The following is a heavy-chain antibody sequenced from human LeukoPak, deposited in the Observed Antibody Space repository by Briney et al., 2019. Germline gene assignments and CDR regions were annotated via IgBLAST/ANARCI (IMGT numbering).Heavy chain of an antibody. J-gene: IGHJ3*02. CDR3: ARHDRTYYDILTGSGGAFDI. Sequence: GGSLRLSCAASGFTFHDYGMSWVRQAPGKGLEWVSGINWNGGSTVYADSVKGRFTISRDNAKNSLYLQMKSLRSEDMAVYYCARHDRTYYDILTGSGGAFDIWGQGTMVTVSS. CDR1: GFTFHDYG. V-gene: IGHV3-20*04. D-gene: IGHD3-9*01. CDR2: INWNGGST.